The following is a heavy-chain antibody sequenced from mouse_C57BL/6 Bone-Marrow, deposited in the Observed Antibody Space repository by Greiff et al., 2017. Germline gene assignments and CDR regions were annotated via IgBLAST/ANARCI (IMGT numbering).Heavy chain of an antibody. V-gene: IGHV1-15*01. Sequence: QVQLQQSGAELVRPGASVTLSCKASGYTFTDYEMHWVKQSPVHGLEWIGAIDPETGGTAYNQKFKGKAILTADKSSSTAYMELRSLTSEDSAVYYCTQGAMDYWGQGTSVTVSS. CDR2: IDPETGGT. CDR1: GYTFTDYE. CDR3: TQGAMDY. J-gene: IGHJ4*01.